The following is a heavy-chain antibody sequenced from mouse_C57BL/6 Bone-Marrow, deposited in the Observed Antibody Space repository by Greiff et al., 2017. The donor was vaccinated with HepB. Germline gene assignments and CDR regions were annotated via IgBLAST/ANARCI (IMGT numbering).Heavy chain of an antibody. Sequence: EVKLMESGGGLVQPKGSLKLSCAASGFTFNTYAMHWVRQAPGKGLEWVARIRSKSSNYATYYADSVKDRFTISRDDSQSMRYLQMNNLKTEDTAMYYCVITTVVAKDYAMDYWGQGTSVTVSS. V-gene: IGHV10-3*01. CDR3: VITTVVAKDYAMDY. J-gene: IGHJ4*01. CDR1: GFTFNTYA. D-gene: IGHD1-1*01. CDR2: IRSKSSNYAT.